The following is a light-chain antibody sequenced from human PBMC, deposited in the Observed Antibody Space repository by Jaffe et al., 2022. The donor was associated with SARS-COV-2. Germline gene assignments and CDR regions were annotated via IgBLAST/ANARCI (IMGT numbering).Light chain of an antibody. V-gene: IGKV3-20*01. CDR2: ATS. J-gene: IGKJ3*01. Sequence: EIVLTQSPGTLSLSPGERATLSCRASQTVSSSFLAWYQQKPGQAPGLLIYATSSRAAGIPDRFSGSGSGTDFTLTISRLEPEDFAVYYCQQYDKSPPFTFGPGTKVDI. CDR3: QQYDKSPPFT. CDR1: QTVSSSF.